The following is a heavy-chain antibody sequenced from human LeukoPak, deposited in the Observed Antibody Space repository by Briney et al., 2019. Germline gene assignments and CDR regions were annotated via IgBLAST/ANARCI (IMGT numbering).Heavy chain of an antibody. D-gene: IGHD3-22*01. V-gene: IGHV1-46*01. CDR1: GYTFTRYY. Sequence: ASVKVSCKAAGYTFTRYYMHWVRQAPGQGLEWMGIINPSGGSTSYAQKFQGRVTMTRDTSTSTVYMELSSLRSEDTAVYYCARDHNNYYDSSGYYRHFDYWGQGTLVTVSS. CDR3: ARDHNNYYDSSGYYRHFDY. J-gene: IGHJ4*02. CDR2: INPSGGST.